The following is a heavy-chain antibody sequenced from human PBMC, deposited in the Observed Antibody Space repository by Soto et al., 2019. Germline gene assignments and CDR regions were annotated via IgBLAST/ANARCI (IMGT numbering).Heavy chain of an antibody. V-gene: IGHV3-33*01. J-gene: IGHJ5*01. CDR1: GFTFTNYG. CDR3: ASVAPHYASDS. Sequence: QEQLVESGGGVAQPGRSLRLSCAASGFTFTNYGMQWVRQAPGKGLEWVAVVWYDGSNKHYAESVKGRFTISRDNSENTLFLHMDSTRVADTAVYHCASVAPHYASDSWGQGTLVTVSA. D-gene: IGHD3-16*01. CDR2: VWYDGSNK.